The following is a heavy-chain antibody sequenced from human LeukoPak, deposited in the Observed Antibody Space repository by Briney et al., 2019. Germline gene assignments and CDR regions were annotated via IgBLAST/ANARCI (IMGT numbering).Heavy chain of an antibody. CDR2: INHSGST. V-gene: IGHV4-34*01. Sequence: SETLSLTCAVYAGSFSGYYWSWIRQPPGKGLEWIGEINHSGSTNYNPSLKSRVTISVDTSKNQFSLKLSSVTAADTAVYYCAKCSPYDFHFEYWGQGMLVTVSS. CDR1: AGSFSGYY. D-gene: IGHD3-3*01. CDR3: AKCSPYDFHFEY. J-gene: IGHJ4*02.